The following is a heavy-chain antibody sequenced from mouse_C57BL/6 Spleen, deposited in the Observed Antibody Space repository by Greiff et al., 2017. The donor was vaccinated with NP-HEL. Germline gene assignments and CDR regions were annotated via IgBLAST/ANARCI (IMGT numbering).Heavy chain of an antibody. CDR3: ARDSSGLYYFDY. Sequence: VQLQESGAELARPGASVKLSCKASGYTFTSYGISWVKQRTGQGLEWIGEIYPRSGNTYYNEQFKGKATLTADQYSSTAYMELRSLTSEDSAVYFCARDSSGLYYFDYWGQGTTLTVSS. CDR2: IYPRSGNT. CDR1: GYTFTSYG. V-gene: IGHV1-81*01. J-gene: IGHJ2*01. D-gene: IGHD3-2*02.